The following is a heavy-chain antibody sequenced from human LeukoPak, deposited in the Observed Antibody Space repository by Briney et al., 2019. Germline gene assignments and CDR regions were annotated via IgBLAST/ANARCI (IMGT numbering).Heavy chain of an antibody. V-gene: IGHV4-39*01. Sequence: SETLSLTCTVSGGSISSSSYYWGWIRQPPGKGLEWIGCIYYSGSTYYNPSLKSRVTISVDTSKNQFSLKLSSVSAADTAVYYCASPPRYCSGGSCLDYWGQGTLVTVSS. CDR2: IYYSGST. D-gene: IGHD2-15*01. CDR1: GGSISSSSYY. CDR3: ASPPRYCSGGSCLDY. J-gene: IGHJ4*02.